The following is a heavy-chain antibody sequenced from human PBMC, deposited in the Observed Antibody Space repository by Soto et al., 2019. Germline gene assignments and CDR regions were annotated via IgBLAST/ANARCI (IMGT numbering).Heavy chain of an antibody. Sequence: VQLVQSGAEVKKPGASVKVSCKASGYTFTSYDINWVRQATGQGLEWMGWMNPNSGNTGYAQKFQGRVTMTRNTSISTAYMELSSLRSADTAVYYCSRVTYYEFWSGYYALPRYDYYGMDVWGQGTTVTFSS. CDR2: MNPNSGNT. V-gene: IGHV1-8*01. D-gene: IGHD3-3*01. J-gene: IGHJ6*02. CDR1: GYTFTSYD. CDR3: SRVTYYEFWSGYYALPRYDYYGMDV.